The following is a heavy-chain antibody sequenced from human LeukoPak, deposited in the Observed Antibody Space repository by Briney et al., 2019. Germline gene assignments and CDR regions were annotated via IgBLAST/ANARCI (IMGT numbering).Heavy chain of an antibody. J-gene: IGHJ4*02. Sequence: GGSLRLSCVASGFTFSKYTMSWVRQAPGKGLEWVSGIYGGGSGSTFYAESVKGRFTISRDNSKNTLYLQMNSLRDEDTAIYYCAKDFTPDGIWDIDYWGRGTLIAVSS. CDR3: AKDFTPDGIWDIDY. D-gene: IGHD1-14*01. V-gene: IGHV3-23*01. CDR2: IYGGGSGST. CDR1: GFTFSKYT.